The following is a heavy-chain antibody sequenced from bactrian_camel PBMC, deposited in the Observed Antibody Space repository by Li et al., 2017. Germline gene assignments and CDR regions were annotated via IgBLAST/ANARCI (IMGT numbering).Heavy chain of an antibody. J-gene: IGHJ4*01. D-gene: IGHD5*01. CDR2: LDFDGRA. CDR1: DYRVDRAC. Sequence: HVQLVESGGGSAQAGGSLRLSCEVSDYRVDRACMAWVRQPSGGPREGVAILDFDGRANYATSVKGRFTISRDNARNTVYLQMNSLKPEDTGVYYCVRDWQGVRGKGDWGRGTQVTVS. V-gene: IGHV3S53*01. CDR3: VRDWQGVRGKGD.